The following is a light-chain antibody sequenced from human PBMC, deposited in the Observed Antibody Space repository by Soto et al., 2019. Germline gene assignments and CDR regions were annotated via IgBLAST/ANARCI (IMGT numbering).Light chain of an antibody. J-gene: IGKJ1*01. CDR1: QSIISW. CDR2: KAS. Sequence: DIQMTQSPSTLSASVGDRVTIVCRASQSIISWLAWYQQKPGKAPKLLISKASNLDSGVPSRFSGSGSGTEFNLTISSLQPEDFATYYCQQYNSFIWTFGRGTKVDIK. CDR3: QQYNSFIWT. V-gene: IGKV1-5*03.